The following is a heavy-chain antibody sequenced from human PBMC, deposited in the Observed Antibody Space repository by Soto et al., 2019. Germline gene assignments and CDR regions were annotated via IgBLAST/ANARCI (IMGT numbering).Heavy chain of an antibody. CDR1: GFTFSSYW. J-gene: IGHJ4*02. V-gene: IGHV3-74*01. CDR2: INPDGSAT. D-gene: IGHD5-18*01. CDR3: GRGGSDSPMAPGY. Sequence: GGSLRLSCAASGFTFSSYWMHWVRQAPGKGLVWVSRINPDGSATNYADSVKGRFTISRDNAKNTLYLQMNSLRAEDTAVFYRGRGGSDSPMAPGYWGQGTLVTVSS.